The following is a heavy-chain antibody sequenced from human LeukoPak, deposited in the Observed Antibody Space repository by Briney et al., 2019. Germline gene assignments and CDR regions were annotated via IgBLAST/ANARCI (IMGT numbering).Heavy chain of an antibody. V-gene: IGHV4-39*01. D-gene: IGHD6-6*01. CDR1: GGSISSSSYY. CDR2: IYYSGST. J-gene: IGHJ4*02. CDR3: ARLGKSIAARPFDY. Sequence: SETLSLTCTVSGGSISSSSYYWGWIRQPPGKGLEWIGSIYYSGSTYYNPSLKSRVTISVDTSKNQFSLKLCSVTAADTAVYYCARLGKSIAARPFDYWGQGTLVTVSS.